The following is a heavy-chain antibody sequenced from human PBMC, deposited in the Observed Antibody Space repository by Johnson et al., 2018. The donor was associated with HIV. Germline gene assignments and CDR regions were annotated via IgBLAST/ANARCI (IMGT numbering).Heavy chain of an antibody. CDR3: AKDGGARGSSWYEGVFDI. D-gene: IGHD6-13*01. J-gene: IGHJ3*02. CDR2: IFSVGNT. Sequence: VQLVESGGALVQPGGSLRLSCAASGITVSSNYMSWVRQAPGKGLEWVSVIFSVGNTYYTDSVRGRFTIYRDNSKNTLYLQMNSLRAEDTAVYYCAKDGGARGSSWYEGVFDIWGQGTMVTVSS. V-gene: IGHV3-66*02. CDR1: GITVSSNY.